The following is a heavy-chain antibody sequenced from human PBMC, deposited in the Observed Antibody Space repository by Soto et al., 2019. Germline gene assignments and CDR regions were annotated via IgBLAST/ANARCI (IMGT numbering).Heavy chain of an antibody. D-gene: IGHD1-26*01. CDR1: GFPFSSYE. Sequence: GGSLRLSCAASGFPFSSYEMNWVRQSPGKGLEWVSYISSSGSTIYYADSVKGRSTISRDNAKNSLYLQMNSLRAEDTAVYYCAKGVKWELLLGYYDYGMDVWGQGTTVTVSS. CDR3: AKGVKWELLLGYYDYGMDV. V-gene: IGHV3-48*03. J-gene: IGHJ6*02. CDR2: ISSSGSTI.